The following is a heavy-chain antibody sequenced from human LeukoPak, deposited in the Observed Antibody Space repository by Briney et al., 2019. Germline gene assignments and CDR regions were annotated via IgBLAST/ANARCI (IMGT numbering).Heavy chain of an antibody. J-gene: IGHJ4*02. CDR3: ARARYYYDSSGPLYYFDY. V-gene: IGHV1-69*04. D-gene: IGHD3-22*01. CDR1: GGTFSSYA. CDR2: IIPILGIA. Sequence: GASVKVSCKASGGTFSSYAISWVRQAPGLGLEWMGRIIPILGIANYAQKFQGRVTITADKSTSTAYMELSSLRSEDTAVYYCARARYYYDSSGPLYYFDYWGQGTLVTVSS.